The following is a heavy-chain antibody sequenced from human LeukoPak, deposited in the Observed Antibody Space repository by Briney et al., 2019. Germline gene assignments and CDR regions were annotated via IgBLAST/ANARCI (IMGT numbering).Heavy chain of an antibody. J-gene: IGHJ5*01. CDR3: ATEKDELLDS. Sequence: GASVKVSCKASGYTFTSYGISWVRQATGQGLEWMGWMNPSSGNTGYAQKFQGRVTMTEDTSTGTAYMELRSLRSEDTAVYYCATEKDELLDSWGQGTLVTVST. V-gene: IGHV1-8*02. CDR1: GYTFTSYG. CDR2: MNPSSGNT. D-gene: IGHD1-1*01.